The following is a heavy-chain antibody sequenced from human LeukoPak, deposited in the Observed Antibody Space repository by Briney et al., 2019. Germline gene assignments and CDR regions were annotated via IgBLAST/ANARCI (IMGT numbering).Heavy chain of an antibody. CDR3: ATGYSSGWDI. V-gene: IGHV6-1*01. CDR2: TYYRSKWYN. CDR1: GDSVSSNSAT. J-gene: IGHJ3*02. D-gene: IGHD6-25*01. Sequence: SQTLSLTCAISGDSVSSNSATWNWIRQSPSRGLEWLGRTYYRSKWYNDYAVSVKSRISISPDTSKNQFSLQLNSVTPEDTAVYYCATGYSSGWDIWGQGTMVTVSS.